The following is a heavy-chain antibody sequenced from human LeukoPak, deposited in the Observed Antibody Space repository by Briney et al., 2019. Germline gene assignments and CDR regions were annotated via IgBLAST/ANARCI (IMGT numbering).Heavy chain of an antibody. J-gene: IGHJ5*02. CDR2: INPSGGST. D-gene: IGHD6-13*01. CDR1: GYSFTSYY. Sequence: ASVKVSCKASGYSFTSYYMHWVRQAPGQGLEWMGIINPSGGSTSYAQKFQGRVTITADESTSTAYMELSSLRSEDTAVYYCARGEESSSWYPNWFDPWGQGTLVTVSS. V-gene: IGHV1-46*01. CDR3: ARGEESSSWYPNWFDP.